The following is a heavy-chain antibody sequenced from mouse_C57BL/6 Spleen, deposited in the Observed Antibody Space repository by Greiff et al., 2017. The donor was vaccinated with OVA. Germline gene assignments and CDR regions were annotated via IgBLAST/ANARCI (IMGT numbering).Heavy chain of an antibody. D-gene: IGHD2-5*01. V-gene: IGHV1-7*01. CDR1: GYTFTSYW. CDR2: INPSSGYT. J-gene: IGHJ3*01. CDR3: AREDYSNYGFAY. Sequence: QVQLQQSGAELAKPGASVKLSCKASGYTFTSYWMHWVKQRPGQGLEWIGYINPSSGYTKYNQKFKDKATLTADKSYSTAYMQLSSLTYEDSAVYYCAREDYSNYGFAYWDQGSLVTVSA.